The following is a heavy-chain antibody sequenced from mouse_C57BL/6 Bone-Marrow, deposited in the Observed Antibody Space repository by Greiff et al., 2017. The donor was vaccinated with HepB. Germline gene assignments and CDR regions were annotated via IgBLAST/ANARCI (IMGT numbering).Heavy chain of an antibody. CDR1: GYTFTSYW. J-gene: IGHJ1*03. Sequence: VKLMESGAELVKPGASVKLSCKASGYTFTSYWMHWVKQRPGRGLEWIGRIDPNSGGTKYNEKFKSKATLTVDKPSSTAYMQLSSLTSEDSAVYYCARPDGYYSYWYFDVWGTGTTVTVSS. CDR3: ARPDGYYSYWYFDV. CDR2: IDPNSGGT. D-gene: IGHD2-3*01. V-gene: IGHV1-72*01.